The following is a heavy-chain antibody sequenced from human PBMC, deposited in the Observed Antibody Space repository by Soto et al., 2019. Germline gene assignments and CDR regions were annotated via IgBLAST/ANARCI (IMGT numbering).Heavy chain of an antibody. CDR1: GDSVSSNSAA. Sequence: SQTLSLTGAISGDSVSSNSAAWNWIRQSPSRGLEWLGRTYYRSKWYNDYAVSVKSRITINPDTSKNQFSLQLNSVTPEDTAVYYCASSPGSMVRGVLFDYWGQGTLVT. V-gene: IGHV6-1*01. J-gene: IGHJ4*02. CDR2: TYYRSKWYN. D-gene: IGHD3-10*01. CDR3: ASSPGSMVRGVLFDY.